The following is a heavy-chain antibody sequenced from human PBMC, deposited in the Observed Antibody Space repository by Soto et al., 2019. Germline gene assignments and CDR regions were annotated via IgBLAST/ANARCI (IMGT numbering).Heavy chain of an antibody. CDR1: GFTFKNAW. V-gene: IGHV3-7*01. J-gene: IGHJ4*02. CDR2: IKPDGSAT. CDR3: ARAGYCGPGCYYYFDY. Sequence: EVQLVESGGGLVKPGGSLRLSCAASGFTFKNAWMSWVRQAPGKGLEWVAYIKPDGSATYYVDSVKGRFTISRDNAKNSLYLQMNSLRVEDTSVYYCARAGYCGPGCYYYFDYWGQGTLVTVSS. D-gene: IGHD2-21*02.